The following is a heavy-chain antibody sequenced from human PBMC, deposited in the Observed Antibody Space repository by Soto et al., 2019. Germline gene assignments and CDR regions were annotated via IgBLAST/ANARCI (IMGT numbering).Heavy chain of an antibody. Sequence: QITLKESGPPLVKPTQTLTLTCTFSGFSLSTSGVGVGWIRQPPGKALEWLALIYWDDDKRYSPSLKSRLTITKDTSKNQVVLKMTNMDPVDTATYYCAHSNMVRGVITFDYWGQGTLVTVSS. J-gene: IGHJ4*02. V-gene: IGHV2-5*02. CDR1: GFSLSTSGVG. CDR3: AHSNMVRGVITFDY. D-gene: IGHD3-10*01. CDR2: IYWDDDK.